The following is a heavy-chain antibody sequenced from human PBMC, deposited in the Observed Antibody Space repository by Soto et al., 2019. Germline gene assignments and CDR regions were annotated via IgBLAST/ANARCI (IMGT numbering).Heavy chain of an antibody. J-gene: IGHJ6*02. Sequence: LRLSFAASGFTFSSYEMNWVRQAPGKGLEWVSYISSSGSTIYYADSVKGRFTISRDNAKNSLYLQMNSLRAEDTAVYYCARAHSTSLYGMDVWGQGTTVTVSS. D-gene: IGHD2-2*01. CDR3: ARAHSTSLYGMDV. CDR1: GFTFSSYE. CDR2: ISSSGSTI. V-gene: IGHV3-48*03.